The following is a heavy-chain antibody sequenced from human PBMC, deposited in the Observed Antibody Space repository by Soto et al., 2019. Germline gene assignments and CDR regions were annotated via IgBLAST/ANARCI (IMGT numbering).Heavy chain of an antibody. CDR2: MNPNSGNT. V-gene: IGHV1-8*01. J-gene: IGHJ5*02. D-gene: IGHD6-13*01. CDR1: GYTLTSYD. Sequence: ASVKVSCKASGYTLTSYDINWVRQATGQGLEWMGWMNPNSGNTGYAQKFQGRVTMTRNTSISTAYMELSSLRPEDTAVYYCARKRKLAAAGINYPENWFDPWGQGTLVTVSS. CDR3: ARKRKLAAAGINYPENWFDP.